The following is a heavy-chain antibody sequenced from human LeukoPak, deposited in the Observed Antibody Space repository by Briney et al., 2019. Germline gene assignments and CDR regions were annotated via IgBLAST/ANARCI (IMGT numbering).Heavy chain of an antibody. CDR1: GFIFSSYS. J-gene: IGHJ3*02. Sequence: GGSLRLSCVTSGFIFSSYSMNWVRQAPGKGLEWVSSISSSSSYIYYADSVKGRFTISRDNAKNSLYLQMNSLRAEDTDVYYCATGDYGAFDIWGQGTMVTVSS. V-gene: IGHV3-21*01. CDR2: ISSSSSYI. D-gene: IGHD4-17*01. CDR3: ATGDYGAFDI.